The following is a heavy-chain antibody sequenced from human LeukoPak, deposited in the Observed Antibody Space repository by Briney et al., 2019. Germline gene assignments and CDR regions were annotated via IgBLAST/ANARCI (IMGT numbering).Heavy chain of an antibody. CDR3: ARGNLPIVGATTYDY. J-gene: IGHJ4*02. V-gene: IGHV4-34*01. Sequence: SETLSLSCAVYGGSFSGYYWRWIRQPPGKGRGGIGEINHSGSTNYNPSLKSRVTISVDTSKNQFSLKLSSVTAADTAVYYCARGNLPIVGATTYDYWGQGTLVTVSS. CDR1: GGSFSGYY. D-gene: IGHD1-26*01. CDR2: INHSGST.